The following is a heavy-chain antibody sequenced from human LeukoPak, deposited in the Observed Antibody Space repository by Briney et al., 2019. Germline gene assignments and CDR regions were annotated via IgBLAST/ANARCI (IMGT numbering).Heavy chain of an antibody. CDR3: AELGITMIGGV. V-gene: IGHV3-30*04. CDR2: MSYDGSNK. D-gene: IGHD3-10*02. Sequence: GGSLRLSCAASGFTFSSHPMHWVRQAPGKGLEWVALMSYDGSNKYYADSVKGRFTISRDNAKNSLYLQMNSLRAEDTAVYYCAELGITMIGGVWGKGTTVTISS. J-gene: IGHJ6*04. CDR1: GFTFSSHP.